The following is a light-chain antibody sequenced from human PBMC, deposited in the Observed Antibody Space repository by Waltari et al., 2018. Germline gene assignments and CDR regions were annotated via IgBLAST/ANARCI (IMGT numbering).Light chain of an antibody. CDR3: ATWDDGLGGVWV. V-gene: IGLV1-44*01. CDR2: RNA. Sequence: QSVLTQPPSASATPGHRVIISCSGSDSNIGDNVVNWYQQLPGTAPKLLIYRNALLPSGVPDRFSASKSGTSAALAISGLQSEDEADYYCATWDDGLGGVWVFGGGTKVTVL. CDR1: DSNIGDNV. J-gene: IGLJ3*02.